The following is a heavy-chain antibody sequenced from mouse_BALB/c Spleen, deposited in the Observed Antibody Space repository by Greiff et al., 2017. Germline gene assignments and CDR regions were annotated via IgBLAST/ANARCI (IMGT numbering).Heavy chain of an antibody. CDR1: GYSITSDYA. CDR2: ISYSGST. J-gene: IGHJ2*01. V-gene: IGHV3-2*02. Sequence: VQLQQSGPGLVKPSQSLSLTCTVTGYSITSDYAWNWIRQFPGNKLEWMGYISYSGSTSYNPSLKSRISITRDTSKNQFFLQLNSVTTEDTATYYCARLGGYDEGGFDYWGQGTTLTVSS. D-gene: IGHD2-2*01. CDR3: ARLGGYDEGGFDY.